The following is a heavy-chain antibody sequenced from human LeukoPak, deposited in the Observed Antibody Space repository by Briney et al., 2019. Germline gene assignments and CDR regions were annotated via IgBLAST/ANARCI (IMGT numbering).Heavy chain of an antibody. D-gene: IGHD6-19*01. CDR1: GYTFTSYD. V-gene: IGHV1-8*01. J-gene: IGHJ2*01. CDR2: MNPNSGNT. CDR3: ARSPLAVAGLLAL. Sequence: ESLKISCKASGYTFTSYDINWVRQATGQGLEWMGWMNPNSGNTGYAQKFQGRVTMTRNTSISTAYMELSSLRSEDTAVYYCARSPLAVAGLLALWGRGTLVTVSS.